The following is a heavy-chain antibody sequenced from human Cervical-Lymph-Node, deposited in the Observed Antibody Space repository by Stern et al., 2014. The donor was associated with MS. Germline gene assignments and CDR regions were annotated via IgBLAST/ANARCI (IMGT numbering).Heavy chain of an antibody. CDR2: IWYDGSNE. J-gene: IGHJ4*02. CDR3: VAYASGANINF. Sequence: QLVQSGGGVVQPGTSLRLSCAAFGFTFSTHGMHWVRQAPGKGLEWVAVIWYDGSNEAYVSSVKGRVTISRDNSKNMLYLQMNSLRAEDTAVYYCVAYASGANINFWGQGTLVTVSS. V-gene: IGHV3-33*01. D-gene: IGHD2-2*01. CDR1: GFTFSTHG.